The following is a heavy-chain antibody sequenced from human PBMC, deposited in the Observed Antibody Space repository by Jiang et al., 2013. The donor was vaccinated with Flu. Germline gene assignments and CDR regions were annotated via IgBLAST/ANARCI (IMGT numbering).Heavy chain of an antibody. Sequence: QPGRSLRLSCAASGFTFSSYGMHWVRQAPGKGLEWVAVISYDGSNKYYADSVKGRFTISRDNSKNTLYLQMNSLRAEDTAVYYCAKVVLLSIAVAAKGSAPFDYWGQGTLVTVSS. CDR1: GFTFSSYG. J-gene: IGHJ4*02. CDR2: ISYDGSNK. V-gene: IGHV3-30*18. D-gene: IGHD6-19*01. CDR3: AKVVLLSIAVAAKGSAPFDY.